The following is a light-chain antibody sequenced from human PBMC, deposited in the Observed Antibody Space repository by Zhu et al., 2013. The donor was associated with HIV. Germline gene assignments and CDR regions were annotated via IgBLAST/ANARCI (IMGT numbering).Light chain of an antibody. V-gene: IGKV3-20*01. CDR3: QQYGSSPLT. CDR1: QSVSSSH. CDR2: DAS. Sequence: IVMTQSPVTLSLSPGERATLSCRASQSVSSSHLAWYQQKPGQAPRLLIYDASSRAAGIPDNFSGSGSGTDFTLTISRLEPEDFAVYYCQQYGSSPLTFGGGPRWRSN. J-gene: IGKJ4*01.